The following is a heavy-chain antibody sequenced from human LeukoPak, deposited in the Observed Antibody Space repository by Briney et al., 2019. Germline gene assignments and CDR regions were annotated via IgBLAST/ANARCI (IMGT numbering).Heavy chain of an antibody. CDR1: GFTVSSNY. Sequence: PGGSLRLSCAASGFTVSSNYMSWVRQAPGMGLEWVSVIYSGGTTYYADSVKGRFTISRDNSKSTLYLEMSSLRAEDTPVYFCARVYSSSWYKVLVYWGQGTLVTVPS. CDR2: IYSGGTT. D-gene: IGHD6-13*01. V-gene: IGHV3-53*01. J-gene: IGHJ4*02. CDR3: ARVYSSSWYKVLVY.